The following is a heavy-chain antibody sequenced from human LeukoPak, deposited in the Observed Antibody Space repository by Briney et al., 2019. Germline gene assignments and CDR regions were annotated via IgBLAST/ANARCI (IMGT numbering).Heavy chain of an antibody. Sequence: GASVKVSCKASGYTFTSYYMHWVRQAPGQGLEWMGIINPSGGSTSYAQKFQGRVTMTRVMSTSTVYMELSSLRSEDTAVYYCARDFGVVPAAMDMDVWGKGTTVTVSS. D-gene: IGHD2-2*01. V-gene: IGHV1-46*01. CDR2: INPSGGST. CDR1: GYTFTSYY. J-gene: IGHJ6*03. CDR3: ARDFGVVPAAMDMDV.